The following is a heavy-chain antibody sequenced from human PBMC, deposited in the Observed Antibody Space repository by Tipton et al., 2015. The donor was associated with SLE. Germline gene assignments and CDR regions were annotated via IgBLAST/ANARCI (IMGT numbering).Heavy chain of an antibody. D-gene: IGHD1-26*01. V-gene: IGHV4-59*08. CDR3: ARHAGGVGATP. Sequence: TLSLTCTVSGGSISGHYRSWIRQPPGKGLEWIGYIYDSGSTTFNPSLKSRVTMSVDRAENQFSLKLRSVTAADTAVYFCARHAGGVGATPWGQGTLVSVSS. CDR1: GGSISGHY. J-gene: IGHJ5*02. CDR2: IYDSGST.